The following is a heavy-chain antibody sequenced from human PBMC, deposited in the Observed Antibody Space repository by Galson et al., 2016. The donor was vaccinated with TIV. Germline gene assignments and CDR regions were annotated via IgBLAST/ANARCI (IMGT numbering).Heavy chain of an antibody. Sequence: LTCAVFGGSLSGSQWSWVRQAPGKGLEWVANIRQDGNEIYYVDSVKGRFTISRDNAKDSLYLQMNSLRAEDTAVYYCARISNPDYHGWGSSWKYWGQGTLVTVSS. CDR3: ARISNPDYHGWGSSWKY. V-gene: IGHV3-7*01. J-gene: IGHJ4*02. CDR1: GGSLSGSQ. CDR2: IRQDGNEI. D-gene: IGHD3-10*01.